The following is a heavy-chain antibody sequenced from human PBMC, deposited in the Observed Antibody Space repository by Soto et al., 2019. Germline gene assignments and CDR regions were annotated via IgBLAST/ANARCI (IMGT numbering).Heavy chain of an antibody. Sequence: SETLSLTCTVSGGSISSYYWSWIRQPPGKGLEWIGYIYYSGSTNYNPSLKSRVTISVDTSKNQFSLKLSSVTAADTAVYYCARGGSSQGDYYYYGMDVWGQGTTVTV. CDR2: IYYSGST. J-gene: IGHJ6*02. CDR1: GGSISSYY. V-gene: IGHV4-59*01. CDR3: ARGGSSQGDYYYYGMDV. D-gene: IGHD6-6*01.